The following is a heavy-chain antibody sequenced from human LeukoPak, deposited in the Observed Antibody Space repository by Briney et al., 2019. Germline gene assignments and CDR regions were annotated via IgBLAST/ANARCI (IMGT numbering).Heavy chain of an antibody. J-gene: IGHJ4*02. V-gene: IGHV3-30*19. Sequence: GGSLRLSCAASGFTFSRHGMHWVRQAPGKGLEWVALISYDGSNKYYANSVKGRFTISRDNSKNTLYLQMKSLRAEDTAVYYCARATFLLYDSSGSPVPYYFDYWGQGTLVTVSS. CDR3: ARATFLLYDSSGSPVPYYFDY. D-gene: IGHD3-22*01. CDR2: ISYDGSNK. CDR1: GFTFSRHG.